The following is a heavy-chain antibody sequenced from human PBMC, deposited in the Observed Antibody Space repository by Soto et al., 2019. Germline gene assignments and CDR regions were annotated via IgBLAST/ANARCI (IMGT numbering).Heavy chain of an antibody. CDR2: IYYSGST. CDR1: GGSISSGGYY. D-gene: IGHD2-15*01. CDR3: ARGRVYCSGGSCYPPTYYYYGMDV. Sequence: SETLSLTCTVSGGSISSGGYYWIWIRHHPGKGLEWIGYIYYSGSTYYNPSLKSRVTISVDTSKNQFSLKLSSVTAADTAVYYCARGRVYCSGGSCYPPTYYYYGMDVWGQGTTVTVSS. V-gene: IGHV4-31*03. J-gene: IGHJ6*02.